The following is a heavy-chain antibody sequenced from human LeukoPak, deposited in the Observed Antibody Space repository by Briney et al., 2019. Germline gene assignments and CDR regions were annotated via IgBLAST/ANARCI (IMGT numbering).Heavy chain of an antibody. V-gene: IGHV1-18*01. D-gene: IGHD3-9*01. CDR1: GYTFTSHG. J-gene: IGHJ4*02. CDR2: VSGYNGNT. CDR3: ARSKDFDWLSAFDY. Sequence: ASVKVSCKTSGYTFTSHGINWLRQAPGQGLEWMGWVSGYNGNTDYAQKFQGRVTITRDTSASTAYMELSSLRSEDTAVYYCARSKDFDWLSAFDYWGQGTLVTVSS.